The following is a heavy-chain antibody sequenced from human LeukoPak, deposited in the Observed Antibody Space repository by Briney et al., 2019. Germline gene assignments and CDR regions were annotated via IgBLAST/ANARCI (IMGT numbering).Heavy chain of an antibody. CDR2: ISSSSSYI. V-gene: IGHV3-21*01. CDR1: GFTFSSYS. D-gene: IGHD2-15*01. J-gene: IGHJ4*02. CDR3: ARDRCSGGSCYSRY. Sequence: GGSLRLSCAASGFTFSSYSMNWVRQAPGEGLELVSSISSSSSYIYYADSVKGRFTISRDNAKNSLYLQMNSLRAEDTAVYYCARDRCSGGSCYSRYWGQGTLVTVSS.